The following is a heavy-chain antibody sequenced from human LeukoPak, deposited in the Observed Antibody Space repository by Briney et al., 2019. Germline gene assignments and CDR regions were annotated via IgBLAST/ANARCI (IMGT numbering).Heavy chain of an antibody. D-gene: IGHD3-3*01. J-gene: IGHJ5*02. V-gene: IGHV1-3*01. CDR3: ARGGGYSTTNWFDP. CDR1: GYTFTSYA. Sequence: ASVKVSCKAFGYTFTSYAMHWVRQAPGQRLEWMGWINAGNGNTKYSQKFQGRVTITRDTSASTAYMELSSLRSEDTAVYYCARGGGYSTTNWFDPWGQGTLVTVSS. CDR2: INAGNGNT.